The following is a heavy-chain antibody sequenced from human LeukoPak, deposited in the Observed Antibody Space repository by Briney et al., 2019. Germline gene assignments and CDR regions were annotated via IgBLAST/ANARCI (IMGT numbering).Heavy chain of an antibody. D-gene: IGHD3-22*01. CDR3: ARVRPQQRSYYYDSGDPAGFDY. CDR1: RYTFTGYY. J-gene: IGHJ4*02. V-gene: IGHV1-2*02. CDR2: INPNSGGT. Sequence: ASVKVSCKASRYTFTGYYMHWVRQAPGQGLEWMGWINPNSGGTNYAQKFQGRVTMTRDTSISTAYMELSRLRSDDTAVYYCARVRPQQRSYYYDSGDPAGFDYWGQGTLVTVSS.